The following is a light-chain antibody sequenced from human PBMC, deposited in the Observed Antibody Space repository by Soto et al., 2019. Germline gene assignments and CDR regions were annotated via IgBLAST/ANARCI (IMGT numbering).Light chain of an antibody. Sequence: DIQMTQSPSFVSASVGDRVTITCRASQNISNWLAWYQQKPGKAPNLLIYAASSLQSGVPSRFSGSGSGPDFTLTISSLQPEDFATYYCQQANSFPWTFGQGTKVEIK. J-gene: IGKJ1*01. V-gene: IGKV1-12*01. CDR3: QQANSFPWT. CDR1: QNISNW. CDR2: AAS.